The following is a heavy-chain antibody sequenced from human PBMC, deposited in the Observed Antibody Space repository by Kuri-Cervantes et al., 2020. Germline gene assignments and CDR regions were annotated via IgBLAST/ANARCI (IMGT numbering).Heavy chain of an antibody. Sequence: GSLRLSCFVSGVSISSSAYYWAWIRQAPGRGLEWIGFIYYSGTPYYNPSLKSQVTISIDTSKNQFSLKLSSVTAADTAVYYCARDGAGYGSTHYYYMDVWGKGTTVTVSS. J-gene: IGHJ6*03. CDR2: IYYSGTP. CDR3: ARDGAGYGSTHYYYMDV. D-gene: IGHD3-10*01. CDR1: GVSISSSAYY. V-gene: IGHV4-39*07.